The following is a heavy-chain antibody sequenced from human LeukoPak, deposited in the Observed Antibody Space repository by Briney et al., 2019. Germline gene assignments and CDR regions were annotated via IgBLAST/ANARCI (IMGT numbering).Heavy chain of an antibody. V-gene: IGHV1-69*01. CDR1: GGTFSSYA. CDR3: ARDPQYYHDSSGYYP. Sequence: ASVKVSCKASGGTFSSYAISWVRQAPGQGLEWMGGIIPIFGTANYAQKFQGRVTITADESTSTAYMELSSLRSEDTAVYYCARDPQYYHDSSGYYPRGQGTLVTVSS. J-gene: IGHJ5*02. D-gene: IGHD3-22*01. CDR2: IIPIFGTA.